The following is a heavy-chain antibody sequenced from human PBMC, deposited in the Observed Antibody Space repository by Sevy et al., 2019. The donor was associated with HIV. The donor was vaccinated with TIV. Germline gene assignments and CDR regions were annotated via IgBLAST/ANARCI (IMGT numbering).Heavy chain of an antibody. CDR3: ARVGYYGSGSYYTFDY. J-gene: IGHJ4*02. V-gene: IGHV4-59*01. Sequence: SQTLSLTCTVSGGSISSYYWSWIRQPPGNGLEWLGYIYYSGSTNYNPSLKSRVTISVDTSKNQFSLKLSSVTAADTALYYCARVGYYGSGSYYTFDYWGQGTLVTVSS. D-gene: IGHD3-10*01. CDR1: GGSISSYY. CDR2: IYYSGST.